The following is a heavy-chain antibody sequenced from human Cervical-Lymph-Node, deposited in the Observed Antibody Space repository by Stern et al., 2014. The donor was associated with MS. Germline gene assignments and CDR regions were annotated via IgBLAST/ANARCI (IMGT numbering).Heavy chain of an antibody. CDR3: ARSSGFFWSSYPIDH. V-gene: IGHV3-23*01. J-gene: IGHJ4*02. CDR2: ISGRGGTA. Sequence: EVQLLESGGGLVQPAGSLRLSCAASGFTFTSYTMSWVRQPPGKGQEWVSGISGRGGTADYADSVKGRFSISRDNSRNTLYLELHSLRAEDTAVYYCARSSGFFWSSYPIDHWGQGTLVTLSS. D-gene: IGHD3-3*01. CDR1: GFTFTSYT.